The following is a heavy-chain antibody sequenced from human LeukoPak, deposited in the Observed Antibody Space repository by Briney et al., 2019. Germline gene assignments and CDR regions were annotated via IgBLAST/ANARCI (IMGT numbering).Heavy chain of an antibody. CDR2: IIPIFGTA. CDR1: GYTFTSYG. D-gene: IGHD3-22*01. J-gene: IGHJ4*02. Sequence: LVKVSCKASGYTFTSYGISWVRQAPGQGLEWMGGIIPIFGTANYAQKFQGRVTITADESTSTAYMELSSLRSEDTAVYYCARANYYDRTLFDYWGQGTLVTVSS. CDR3: ARANYYDRTLFDY. V-gene: IGHV1-69*13.